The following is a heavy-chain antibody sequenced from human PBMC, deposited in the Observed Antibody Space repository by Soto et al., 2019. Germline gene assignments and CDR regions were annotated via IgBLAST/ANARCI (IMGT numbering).Heavy chain of an antibody. D-gene: IGHD3-10*01. CDR1: GFTFSSYG. Sequence: GGSLRLSCAASGFTFSSYGMHWVRQAPGKGLEWVAVISYDGSNKYYADSVKGRFTISRDNSKNTLYLQMNSLRAEDTAVYYCAKDSDSYFDYWGQGTLVTVSS. V-gene: IGHV3-30*18. CDR3: AKDSDSYFDY. CDR2: ISYDGSNK. J-gene: IGHJ4*02.